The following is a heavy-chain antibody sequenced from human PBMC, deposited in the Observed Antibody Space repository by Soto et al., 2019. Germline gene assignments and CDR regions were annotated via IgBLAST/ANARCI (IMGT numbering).Heavy chain of an antibody. D-gene: IGHD6-13*01. CDR3: ARELRTGIAAAGYFDY. V-gene: IGHV3-23*01. Sequence: EVQLLESGGGLVQPGGSLRLSCAASGFTFSSYAMSWVRQAPGKGLEWVSAISGSGGSTYYADSVKGRFTISRDNSKNTLYLQMNSLRAEDTAVYYCARELRTGIAAAGYFDYWGQGTLVTVSS. CDR1: GFTFSSYA. J-gene: IGHJ4*02. CDR2: ISGSGGST.